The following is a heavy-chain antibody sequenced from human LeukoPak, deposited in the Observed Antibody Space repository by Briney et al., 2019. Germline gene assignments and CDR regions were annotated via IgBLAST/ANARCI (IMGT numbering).Heavy chain of an antibody. CDR3: ARENYYYMDV. CDR2: ISSSGGTM. V-gene: IGHV3-48*03. CDR1: GFTFSSYE. Sequence: GGSLRLSCAASGFTFSSYEMNWVRQAPGKGLEWVSYISSSGGTMYYADSVKGRFTISRDNAKNSLYLQMNNLGAEDTAVYYCARENYYYMDVWGKGTTVTISS. J-gene: IGHJ6*03.